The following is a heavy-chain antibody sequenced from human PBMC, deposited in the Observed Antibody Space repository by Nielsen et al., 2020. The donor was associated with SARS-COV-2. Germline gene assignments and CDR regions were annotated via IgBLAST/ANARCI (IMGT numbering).Heavy chain of an antibody. CDR3: ARDQAVEGSGLLNY. CDR1: GFTFSSYW. J-gene: IGHJ4*02. Sequence: GESLKISCAASGFTFSSYWMHWVRQAPGKGLVWVSRINSDGSSSSYADSVKGRFTISRDNAKNTLYLQMNSLRAEDTAVYYCARDQAVEGSGLLNYWGQGTLVTVSS. CDR2: INSDGSSS. D-gene: IGHD3-10*01. V-gene: IGHV3-74*01.